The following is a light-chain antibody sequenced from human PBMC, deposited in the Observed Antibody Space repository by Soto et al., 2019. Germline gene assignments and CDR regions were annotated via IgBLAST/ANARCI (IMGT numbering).Light chain of an antibody. CDR3: QQSDNYPLS. V-gene: IGKV1-5*01. J-gene: IGKJ4*01. CDR1: QSVRSW. CDR2: DAS. Sequence: IHMTQPPYSLSASVGDRVTISCRSSQSVRSWLAWYQQKPGTAPKLLIFDASRLESGVPSRFSGSASGTEFTLTISSLQPDDFAPYYRQQSDNYPLSFGGGSNVDFK.